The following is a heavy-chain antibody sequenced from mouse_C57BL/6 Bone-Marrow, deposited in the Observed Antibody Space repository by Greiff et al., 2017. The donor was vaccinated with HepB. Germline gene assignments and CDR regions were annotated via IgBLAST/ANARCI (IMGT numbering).Heavy chain of an antibody. Sequence: EVQVVESGGGLVQPKGSLKLSCAASGFSFNTYAMNWVRQAPGKGLEWVARIRSKSNNYATYYADSVKDRFTISRDDSESMLYLQMNNLKTEDTAMYYGVRHLLRDHYYAMDYWGQGTSVTVSS. J-gene: IGHJ4*01. V-gene: IGHV10-1*01. CDR2: IRSKSNNYAT. D-gene: IGHD1-1*01. CDR3: VRHLLRDHYYAMDY. CDR1: GFSFNTYA.